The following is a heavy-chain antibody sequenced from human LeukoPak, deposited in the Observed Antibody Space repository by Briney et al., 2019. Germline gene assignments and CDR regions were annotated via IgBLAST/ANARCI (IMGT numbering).Heavy chain of an antibody. CDR3: ARDGYSSAWFYFDY. J-gene: IGHJ4*02. CDR1: GFTFSSYS. V-gene: IGHV3-21*01. CDR2: ISSSISYI. D-gene: IGHD6-19*01. Sequence: PGGSLRLSCAASGFTFSSYSMNWVRHAPGKGLEWVSSISSSISYIYYADSVKGRFTIPRDNAKNSLYLQMNSLRAEDTAVYYCARDGYSSAWFYFDYWGQGTLVTVSS.